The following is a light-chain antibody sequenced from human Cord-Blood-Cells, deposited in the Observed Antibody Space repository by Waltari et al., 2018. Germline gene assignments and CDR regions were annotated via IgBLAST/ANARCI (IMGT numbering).Light chain of an antibody. Sequence: DIQMTQSPSSLSASVGDRVTLTCRASPGISNSLAWYQQKPGKAPKLLLYAASRLESGVPSRFSGSGSGTDYTLTISSLQPEDFATDYCQQYYSTPYTFGQGTKLEIK. V-gene: IGKV1-NL1*01. CDR2: AAS. CDR1: PGISNS. CDR3: QQYYSTPYT. J-gene: IGKJ2*01.